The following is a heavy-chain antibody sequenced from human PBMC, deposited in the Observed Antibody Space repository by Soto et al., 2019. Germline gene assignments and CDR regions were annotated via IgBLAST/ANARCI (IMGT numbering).Heavy chain of an antibody. J-gene: IGHJ4*02. CDR2: INHSGST. V-gene: IGHV4-34*01. Sequence: QVQLQQWGAGLLKPSETLSLTCAVYGGSFSGYYWSWIRQPPGKGLEWIGEINHSGSTNYNPSLKSRVTISVDTSKNQFSLKLSSVTAADTAVYYCATGATVALDYWGQGTLVTVSS. CDR1: GGSFSGYY. CDR3: ATGATVALDY. D-gene: IGHD4-17*01.